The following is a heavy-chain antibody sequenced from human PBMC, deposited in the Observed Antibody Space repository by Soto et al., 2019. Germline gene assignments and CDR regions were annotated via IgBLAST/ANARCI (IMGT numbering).Heavy chain of an antibody. D-gene: IGHD6-25*01. J-gene: IGHJ4*02. CDR2: TDGDGGNT. CDR1: GFAFSHYW. V-gene: IGHV3-74*01. CDR3: ARDGAAPASDFDY. Sequence: GGSLRLSCAASGFAFSHYWMNWVRQAPGKGLVRVSRTDGDGGNTRYADSVKGRFTISRDNAKNTLYLQMNSLRAKDTAVYYCARDGAAPASDFDYWGQGTLVTVSS.